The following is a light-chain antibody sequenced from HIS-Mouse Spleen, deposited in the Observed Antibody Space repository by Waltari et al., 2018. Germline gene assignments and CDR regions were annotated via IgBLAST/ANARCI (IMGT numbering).Light chain of an antibody. V-gene: IGKV1-5*03. Sequence: DIQMTQSPSTLSASVGDRVTITCRASQSISSWLAWYQQKPGKAPKLLIDKASRLESGVPSRFSGSGAGTEFTLTISSLQPDDFATYYCQQYNSYSRTFGQGTKVEIK. CDR1: QSISSW. J-gene: IGKJ1*01. CDR3: QQYNSYSRT. CDR2: KAS.